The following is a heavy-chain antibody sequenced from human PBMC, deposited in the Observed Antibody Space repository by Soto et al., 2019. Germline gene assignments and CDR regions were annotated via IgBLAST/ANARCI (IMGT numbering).Heavy chain of an antibody. CDR1: GFTFSSYG. J-gene: IGHJ4*02. CDR2: IRYDGSNT. Sequence: QVQLVESGGGVVQPGGSLRLSCAASGFTFSSYGMHWVRQAPGKGLEWVACIRYDGSNTYYADSVKGRFTISRDNSKNTLDLQKNSLRAEVTAVYYCARNSGCSGYTVYYWGQGTLVTVSS. CDR3: ARNSGCSGYTVYY. V-gene: IGHV3-33*01. D-gene: IGHD5-12*01.